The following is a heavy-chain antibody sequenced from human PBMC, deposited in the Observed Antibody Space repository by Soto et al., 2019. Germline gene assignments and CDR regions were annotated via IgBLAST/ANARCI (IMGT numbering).Heavy chain of an antibody. D-gene: IGHD1-26*01. CDR1: GYTFSHYG. CDR2: VSAYNRNT. J-gene: IGHJ4*02. V-gene: IGHV1-18*04. Sequence: QVRLEQSGPEVKKPGSSMKVSCKASGYTFSHYGITWVRQAPGQWLEWMGWVSAYNRNTNYAQKFEDRVTMTTYTDKGTAYMEIRSLRSADTAVYFCARERQGEPLLYWGPRTPVNVSS. CDR3: ARERQGEPLLY.